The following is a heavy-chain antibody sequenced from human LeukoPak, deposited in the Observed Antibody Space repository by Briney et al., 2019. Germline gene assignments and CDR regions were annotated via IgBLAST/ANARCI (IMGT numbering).Heavy chain of an antibody. CDR1: GGSISSYY. D-gene: IGHD5-18*01. CDR3: ARHPRIQLWFDY. Sequence: PSETLSLTCTVSGGSISSYYWSWIRQPPGKGLEWIGYIYYSGSTNYNPSLKSRVTISVDTSKNQFPLKLSSVTAADTAVYYCARHPRIQLWFDYWGQGTLVTVSS. CDR2: IYYSGST. J-gene: IGHJ4*02. V-gene: IGHV4-59*08.